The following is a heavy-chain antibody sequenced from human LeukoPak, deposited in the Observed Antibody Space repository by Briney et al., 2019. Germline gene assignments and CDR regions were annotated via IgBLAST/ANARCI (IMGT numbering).Heavy chain of an antibody. D-gene: IGHD2-15*01. CDR1: GLTFNSYW. J-gene: IGHJ4*02. Sequence: GGSLRLSCAVSGLTFNSYWMSWVRQAPGKGLEWVANIKQDGSEKFYVDSVKGRFTISRDNAKNSLYLQMNSLRAEDTAVFYCARGRYCSGGGCHYFDYWSQGTLVTVSS. CDR3: ARGRYCSGGGCHYFDY. V-gene: IGHV3-7*01. CDR2: IKQDGSEK.